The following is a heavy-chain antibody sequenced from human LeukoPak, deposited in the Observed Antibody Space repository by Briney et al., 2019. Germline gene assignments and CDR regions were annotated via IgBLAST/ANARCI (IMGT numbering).Heavy chain of an antibody. D-gene: IGHD3-22*01. J-gene: IGHJ4*02. CDR2: ISWNSDSA. CDR1: GFTFYDYA. V-gene: IGHV3-9*01. Sequence: GRSLRLFCAASGFTFYDYAMHWVRQAPGKGLEWVSGISWNSDSAGYADSVKGRFNISRDNAKNSLYLQMNSLRVEDTALYYCAKDFGSYYYDSSGYYSYSFDYWGQGTLVTVSS. CDR3: AKDFGSYYYDSSGYYSYSFDY.